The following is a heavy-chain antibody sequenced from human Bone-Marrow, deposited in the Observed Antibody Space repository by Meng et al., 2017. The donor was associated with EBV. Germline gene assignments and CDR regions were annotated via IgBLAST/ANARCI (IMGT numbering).Heavy chain of an antibody. CDR1: RDSSSSSTG. V-gene: IGHV4-4*02. D-gene: IGHD3-22*01. CDR3: VGAHYGDSSGYYYAY. Sequence: DFGPGMLIASGSLSLTGSGSRDSSSSSTGRICVRQPPGKGLEWIGEIYHSGSTTYNPSLKSRVTISVDKSKNQFSLKLSSVTAADTAVYYCVGAHYGDSSGYYYAYWGQGTLVTVSS. J-gene: IGHJ4*02. CDR2: IYHSGST.